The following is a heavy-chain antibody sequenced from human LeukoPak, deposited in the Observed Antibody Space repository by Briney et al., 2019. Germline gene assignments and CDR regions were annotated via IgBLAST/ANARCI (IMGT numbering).Heavy chain of an antibody. CDR1: GFTFSTYA. Sequence: PGRSLRLSCSASGFTFSTYAMHWVRQAPGKGLEWVAVISYDGTNKYYADSVKGRFTVSRDNSKNTLYLQMNSLRPEDTAIYYCAREAAAYCGGDCWFDYWGQGTLVTVSS. CDR2: ISYDGTNK. V-gene: IGHV3-30-3*01. CDR3: AREAAAYCGGDCWFDY. J-gene: IGHJ4*02. D-gene: IGHD2-21*02.